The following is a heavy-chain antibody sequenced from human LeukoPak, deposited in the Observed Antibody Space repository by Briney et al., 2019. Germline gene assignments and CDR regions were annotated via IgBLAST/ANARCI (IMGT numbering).Heavy chain of an antibody. CDR2: ISSSSSYI. V-gene: IGHV3-21*01. Sequence: GGSLRLSCAASGFTFSSYSMNWVRQAPGKGLEWVSSISSSSSYIYYADSVKGRFTISRDNAKNSLYLQMNSLRAEDTAVYYCGKSREGLLFRGLEFWGQGTLVT. CDR1: GFTFSSYS. J-gene: IGHJ4*02. CDR3: GKSREGLLFRGLEF. D-gene: IGHD3-10*01.